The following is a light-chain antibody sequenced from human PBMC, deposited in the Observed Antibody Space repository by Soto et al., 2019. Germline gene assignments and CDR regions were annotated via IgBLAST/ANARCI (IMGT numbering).Light chain of an antibody. Sequence: SYELTQPPSVSAAPGKTASISCWGHNIGSKGVHWYQQKPGQAPVLVIYSDTDLPPVIPERFSGSNSANLATLTISRVEAGHEADYYGQVWHSGSAHVVFRGETKVTAL. V-gene: IGLV3-21*04. CDR3: QVWHSGSAHVV. CDR1: NIGSKG. J-gene: IGLJ2*01. CDR2: SDT.